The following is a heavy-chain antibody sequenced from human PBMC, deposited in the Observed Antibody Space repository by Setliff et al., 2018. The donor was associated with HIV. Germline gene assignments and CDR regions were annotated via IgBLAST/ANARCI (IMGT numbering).Heavy chain of an antibody. Sequence: GGSLRLSCIASGFSFSDYYMAWIRQTPGKGLEWISYIDDSGRIRDYAGSVKGRFTISRDNTKNSLYLLMDSLTVEDTAIYFCARPKERIAHGLEHWGQGTPVTVSS. CDR2: IDDSGRIR. V-gene: IGHV3-11*01. CDR1: GFSFSDYY. CDR3: ARPKERIAHGLEH. J-gene: IGHJ4*02. D-gene: IGHD2-21*01.